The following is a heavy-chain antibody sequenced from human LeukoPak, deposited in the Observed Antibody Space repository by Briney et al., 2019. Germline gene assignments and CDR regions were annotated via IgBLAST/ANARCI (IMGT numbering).Heavy chain of an antibody. D-gene: IGHD3/OR15-3a*01. Sequence: SETLSLTCTVSGGSISSSSYYWGWIRQPPGKGLEWIGSIYYSGSTYYNPSLKSPVTISVDASKNQFSLKLTSVTAADTARYFCARVGLGNEFGSSIYRPTHFQEWGQGTLVTVSS. CDR2: IYYSGST. V-gene: IGHV4-39*02. CDR1: GGSISSSSYY. J-gene: IGHJ1*01. CDR3: ARVGLGNEFGSSIYRPTHFQE.